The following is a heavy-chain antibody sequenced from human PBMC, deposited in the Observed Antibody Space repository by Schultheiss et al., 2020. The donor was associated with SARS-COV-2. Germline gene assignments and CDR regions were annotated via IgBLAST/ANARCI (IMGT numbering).Heavy chain of an antibody. CDR3: AREWYCSSTSCYGIHAFDI. V-gene: IGHV4-30-4*01. Sequence: SETLSLTCTVSGDSITTTDYYWSWIRQPPGKGLEWIGYIYYSGSTYYNPSLKSRVTISVDTSKNQFSLKLSSVTAADTAVYYCAREWYCSSTSCYGIHAFDIWGQGTMVTVSS. CDR2: IYYSGST. CDR1: GDSITTTDYY. J-gene: IGHJ3*02. D-gene: IGHD2-2*01.